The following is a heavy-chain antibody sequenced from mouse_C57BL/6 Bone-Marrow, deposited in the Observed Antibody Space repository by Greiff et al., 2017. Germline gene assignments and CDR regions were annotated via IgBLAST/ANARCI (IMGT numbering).Heavy chain of an antibody. D-gene: IGHD2-5*01. V-gene: IGHV1-81*01. CDR3: ASSYYSNYPWFAY. Sequence: VQLQQSGAELARPAASVKLSCKASGYTFTSYGISWVKQRTGQGLEWIGEIYPRSGNTYYNETFKGKATLTADKSSSTAYMELRSLTSEDSAVYFCASSYYSNYPWFAYWGQGTLVTVSA. CDR1: GYTFTSYG. J-gene: IGHJ3*01. CDR2: IYPRSGNT.